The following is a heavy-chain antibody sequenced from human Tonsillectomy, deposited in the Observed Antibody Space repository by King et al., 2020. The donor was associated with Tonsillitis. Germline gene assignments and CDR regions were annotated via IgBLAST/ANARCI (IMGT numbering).Heavy chain of an antibody. Sequence: VQLQESGPGLVKPSETLSLTCTVSGGSISSYYWSWIRQPPGKGLEWIGYIYYSGSTNYNPSLKSRFIISVDTSKNQFSLKLSSVTAADTAVYYCARAGDYYDSSGYYGSYYFDYWGQGTLVTVSS. V-gene: IGHV4-59*01. CDR2: IYYSGST. CDR1: GGSISSYY. D-gene: IGHD3-22*01. J-gene: IGHJ4*02. CDR3: ARAGDYYDSSGYYGSYYFDY.